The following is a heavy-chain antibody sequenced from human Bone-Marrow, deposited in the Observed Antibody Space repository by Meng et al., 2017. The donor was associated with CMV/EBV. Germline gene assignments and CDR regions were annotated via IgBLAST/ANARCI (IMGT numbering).Heavy chain of an antibody. Sequence: GESLKISCAASGFTFNNYGMHWVRQAPGKGLEWVAFIRYDGSNKYYVESVKGRFSISRDNSKNTLDLQMNSLRDEDTAVYYCAKDLGGGIVVKPGATGYYYGMDVWGQGTTVTVSS. CDR3: AKDLGGGIVVKPGATGYYYGMDV. CDR2: IRYDGSNK. J-gene: IGHJ6*02. V-gene: IGHV3-30*02. D-gene: IGHD2-2*01. CDR1: GFTFNNYG.